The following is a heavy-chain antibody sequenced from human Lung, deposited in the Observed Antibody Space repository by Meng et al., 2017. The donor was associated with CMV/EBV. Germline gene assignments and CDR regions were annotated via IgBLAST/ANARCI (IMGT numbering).Heavy chain of an antibody. CDR1: GFSFSNFW. Sequence: LGLSCAAPGFSFSNFWVTWDRQSPGKGLEWVGNMKEDGSETYYVDSVKGRFTISRDNAKSSLYLHMDRLRAEDTAVYYCARGGGEYWGQGALVTVSS. CDR2: MKEDGSET. J-gene: IGHJ4*02. V-gene: IGHV3-7*01. CDR3: ARGGGEY. D-gene: IGHD3-16*01.